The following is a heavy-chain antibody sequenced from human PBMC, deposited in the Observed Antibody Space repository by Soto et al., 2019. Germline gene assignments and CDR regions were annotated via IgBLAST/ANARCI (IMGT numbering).Heavy chain of an antibody. Sequence: PSETLSLTCTVSGGSISSGGYYWSWIRQHPGKGLEWIGYIYYSGSTYYNPSLKSRVTISVDTSKNQFSLKLSSVTAADTAVYYCARIRDGYNLALFFDYWGQGTLVTVSS. CDR2: IYYSGST. D-gene: IGHD5-12*01. V-gene: IGHV4-31*03. J-gene: IGHJ4*02. CDR1: GGSISSGGYY. CDR3: ARIRDGYNLALFFDY.